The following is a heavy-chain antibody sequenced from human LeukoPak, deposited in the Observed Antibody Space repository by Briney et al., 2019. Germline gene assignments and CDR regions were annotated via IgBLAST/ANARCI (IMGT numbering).Heavy chain of an antibody. D-gene: IGHD2-15*01. J-gene: IGHJ4*02. CDR1: GFTFSSYS. V-gene: IGHV3-21*01. Sequence: PGGSLRLSCAASGFTFSSYSMNWVRQAPGKGLEWVSSISSSTYIYYADSVKGRFTISRDNAKNSLYLQMNSLRAEDTAVYYCARASGGGHYFDYWGQGTLVTVSS. CDR2: ISSSTYI. CDR3: ARASGGGHYFDY.